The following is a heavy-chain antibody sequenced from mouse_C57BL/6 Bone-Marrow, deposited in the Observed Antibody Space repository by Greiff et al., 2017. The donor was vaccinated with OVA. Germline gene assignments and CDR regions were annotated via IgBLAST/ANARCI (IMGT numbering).Heavy chain of an antibody. Sequence: LMKPGASVKLSCKASGYTFTEYTIHWVKPRSGQGLEWIGWFYSGSGSIKYNEKFKYKDTLTADKSSSTVYMELSRLTSEDSAVYFCARHDGYYGLGAWFAYGGQGTLVTVSA. CDR3: ARHDGYYGLGAWFAY. V-gene: IGHV1-62-2*01. D-gene: IGHD1-1*01. CDR2: FYSGSGSI. J-gene: IGHJ3*01. CDR1: GYTFTEYT.